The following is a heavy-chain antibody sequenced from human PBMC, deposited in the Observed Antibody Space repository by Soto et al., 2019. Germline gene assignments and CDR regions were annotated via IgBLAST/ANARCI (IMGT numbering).Heavy chain of an antibody. V-gene: IGHV3-21*01. CDR1: GFTFSSYS. J-gene: IGHJ4*02. D-gene: IGHD5-12*01. CDR3: ARDEGGYTDFDY. CDR2: ISSSSSYI. Sequence: GGSLRLSCAASGFTFSSYSMNWVRQAPGKGLEWVSSISSSSSYIYYADSVKGRFTISRDNAKNSLYLQMNSLRAEDTAVYYCARDEGGYTDFDYWGQGTLVTVSA.